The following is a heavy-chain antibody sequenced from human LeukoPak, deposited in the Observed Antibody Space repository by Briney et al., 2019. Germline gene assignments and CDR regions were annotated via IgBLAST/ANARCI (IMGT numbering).Heavy chain of an antibody. CDR2: IVLMFGTT. CDR1: GGTFRSAA. D-gene: IGHD1-1*01. V-gene: IGHV1-69*13. CDR3: TRDEYKGSATFNY. J-gene: IGHJ4*02. Sequence: SVKVSCKASGGTFRSAAMSWVRQAPGQGLEWVGHIVLMFGTTTYAQKFQGRVTISADESTTTVYMELSSLTSDDTAIYYCTRDEYKGSATFNYWGQGTQVIVSS.